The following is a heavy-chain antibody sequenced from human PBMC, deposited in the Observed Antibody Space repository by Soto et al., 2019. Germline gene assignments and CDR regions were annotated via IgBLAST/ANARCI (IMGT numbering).Heavy chain of an antibody. D-gene: IGHD3-3*01. Sequence: QTVSGNCSISGANFSSNIAACNCNRQSPSRGLEWLGRTYYRSKWYNDYAVSVKSRITINPDTSKNQFSLQLNSVTPEDTAVYYCAHAYHDFWPGYSSSALYGRDGCGQRTTVSVSS. J-gene: IGHJ6*02. V-gene: IGHV6-1*01. CDR3: AHAYHDFWPGYSSSALYGRDG. CDR2: TYYRSKWYN. CDR1: GANFSSNIAA.